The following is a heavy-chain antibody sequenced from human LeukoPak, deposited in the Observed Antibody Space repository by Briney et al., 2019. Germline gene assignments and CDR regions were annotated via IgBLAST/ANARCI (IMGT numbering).Heavy chain of an antibody. CDR3: ARPHLGYCSGGSCYGAWFDP. CDR2: ISAYNGNT. Sequence: ASVKVSCKASGCTFTSYGISWVRQAPGQGLEWMGWISAYNGNTNYAQKLQGRVTMTTDTSTSTAYMELRSLRSDDTAVYYCARPHLGYCSGGSCYGAWFDPWGQGTLVTVSS. CDR1: GCTFTSYG. V-gene: IGHV1-18*01. J-gene: IGHJ5*02. D-gene: IGHD2-15*01.